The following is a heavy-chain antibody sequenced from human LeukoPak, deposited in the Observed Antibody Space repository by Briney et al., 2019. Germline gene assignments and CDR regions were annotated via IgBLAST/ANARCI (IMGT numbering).Heavy chain of an antibody. V-gene: IGHV3-30*04. CDR1: GFTFSSYA. CDR2: ISYDGSNK. CDR3: AKDGSGYSYGTFDY. J-gene: IGHJ4*02. D-gene: IGHD5-18*01. Sequence: PGRSLRLSCAASGFTFSSYAMHWVRQAPGKGLEWVAVISYDGSNKYYADSVKGRFTISRDNSKNTLYLQMNSLRAEDTAVYYCAKDGSGYSYGTFDYWGQGTLVTVSS.